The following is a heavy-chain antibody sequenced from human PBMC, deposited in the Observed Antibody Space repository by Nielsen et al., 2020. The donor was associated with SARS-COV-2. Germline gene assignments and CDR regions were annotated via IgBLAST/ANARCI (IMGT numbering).Heavy chain of an antibody. D-gene: IGHD2-8*01. CDR3: AKDMYPHPEVFDY. Sequence: GGSLRLSCAASGFTFSSYAMHWVRQAPGKGLEWVAVISYDGSNKYYADSVKGRFTISRDNAKNSLYLQMNSLRAEDTALYYCAKDMYPHPEVFDYWGQGTLVTVSS. CDR2: ISYDGSNK. CDR1: GFTFSSYA. V-gene: IGHV3-30-3*01. J-gene: IGHJ4*02.